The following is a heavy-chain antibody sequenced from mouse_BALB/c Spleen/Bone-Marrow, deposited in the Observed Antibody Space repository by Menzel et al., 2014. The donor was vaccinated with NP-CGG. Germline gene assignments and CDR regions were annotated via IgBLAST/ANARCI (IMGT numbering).Heavy chain of an antibody. CDR1: GFTFSSYT. CDR3: TRDLYDGYYYYAMDY. Sequence: EVQLQQSGGGLVKPGGSLKLSCAASGFTFSSYTMSWVRQTPEKRLEWVATISSGGSYTYYPGSVKGRFTISRDNARNTLYLQMSSLKSEDTAMYYCTRDLYDGYYYYAMDYWGQGTSVTVSS. J-gene: IGHJ4*01. V-gene: IGHV5-6-4*01. D-gene: IGHD2-3*01. CDR2: ISSGGSYT.